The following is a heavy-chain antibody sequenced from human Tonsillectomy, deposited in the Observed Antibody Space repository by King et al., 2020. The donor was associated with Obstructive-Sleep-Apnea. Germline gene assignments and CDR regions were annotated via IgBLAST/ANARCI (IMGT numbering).Heavy chain of an antibody. J-gene: IGHJ4*02. Sequence: VQLVESGGGLVQPGGSLRLSCAASGFTFSSYWMSWVRQAPGKGLEWVATIKQEGSEKYYVDSVKGRFNISRDNAKNALYLQMNSLRAEDTAVYYCARPQQKYYYDSSGYRIGSFDYWGQGTLVTVSS. CDR1: GFTFSSYW. CDR2: IKQEGSEK. D-gene: IGHD3-22*01. CDR3: ARPQQKYYYDSSGYRIGSFDY. V-gene: IGHV3-7*03.